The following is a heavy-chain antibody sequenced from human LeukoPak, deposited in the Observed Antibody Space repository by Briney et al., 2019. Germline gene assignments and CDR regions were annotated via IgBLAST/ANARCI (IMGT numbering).Heavy chain of an antibody. CDR3: ARGHNFGRLHPFDY. V-gene: IGHV3-66*01. D-gene: IGHD3-9*01. CDR2: IYSGGST. CDR1: GFTDSSNY. J-gene: IGHJ4*02. Sequence: GGSLRLSCAASGFTDSSNYMSWLRQAPGKGLEWVSVIYSGGSTYYADSVKGRFTISRDNSKNTLYLQMNSLRAEDTAVYYCARGHNFGRLHPFDYWGQGTLVTVSS.